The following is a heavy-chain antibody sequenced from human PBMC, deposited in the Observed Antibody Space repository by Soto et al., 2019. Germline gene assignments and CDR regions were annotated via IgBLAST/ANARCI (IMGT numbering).Heavy chain of an antibody. V-gene: IGHV4-31*03. CDR3: ARVISITMVRGGFAFDI. CDR2: IYVTGAV. J-gene: IGHJ3*02. Sequence: TLSLTGRVSGGALNSGNYYWSWIREVPGKGLEWIGHIYVTGAVDYNPSLRDRITISQDTSERQFSLKLRSVTAADTAVYYCARVISITMVRGGFAFDIWGQGTMVTV. CDR1: GGALNSGNYY. D-gene: IGHD3-10*01.